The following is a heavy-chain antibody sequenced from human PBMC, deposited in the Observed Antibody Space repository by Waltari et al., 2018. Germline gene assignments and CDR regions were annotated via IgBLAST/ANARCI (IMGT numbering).Heavy chain of an antibody. D-gene: IGHD3-3*01. CDR1: GYTFTSYD. J-gene: IGHJ4*02. Sequence: QVQLVQSGAEVKKPGASVKVSCKASGYTFTSYDINWVRQATGQGLEWMGWLNPNCCNKGFAQKCQGEVTITRNTSISTAYMELSSLRSEDTAVYYCARPEKTYYDFWSGSYACYYWGQGTLVTVSS. CDR3: ARPEKTYYDFWSGSYACYY. V-gene: IGHV1-8*01. CDR2: LNPNCCNK.